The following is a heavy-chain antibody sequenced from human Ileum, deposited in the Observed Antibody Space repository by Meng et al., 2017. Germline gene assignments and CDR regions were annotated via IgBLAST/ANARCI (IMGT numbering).Heavy chain of an antibody. CDR1: GFSFSQYW. Sequence: GESLKISCAASGFSFSQYWMYWVRQAPGKGLEWVAYINPDGSEKNCVDSVKGRFTISRDNAKNSLFLQMDTLRAEDTAVYYCARHILGAYDYWGQGTRVTCSS. V-gene: IGHV3-7*01. CDR2: INPDGSEK. CDR3: ARHILGAYDY. J-gene: IGHJ4*02. D-gene: IGHD1-26*01.